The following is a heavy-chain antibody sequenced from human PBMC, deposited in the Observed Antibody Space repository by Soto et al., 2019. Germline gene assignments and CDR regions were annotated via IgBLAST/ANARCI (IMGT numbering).Heavy chain of an antibody. V-gene: IGHV3-30*18. J-gene: IGHJ4*02. Sequence: QVQLVESGGGVVQPGRSLRLSCAASGFTFSSYGMHWVRQAPGKGLEWVAVISYDGSNEYYADSVKGRFTISRDNSKNTLYLQMNSLRAEDTAVYYCAKDHIITIFGVAKGEFDYWGQGTLVTVSS. D-gene: IGHD3-3*01. CDR3: AKDHIITIFGVAKGEFDY. CDR1: GFTFSSYG. CDR2: ISYDGSNE.